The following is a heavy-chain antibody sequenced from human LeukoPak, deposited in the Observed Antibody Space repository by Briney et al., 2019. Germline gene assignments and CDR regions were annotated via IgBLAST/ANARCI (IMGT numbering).Heavy chain of an antibody. CDR1: GGSISSYY. Sequence: SETLSLTCTVSGGSISSYYWSWIRQSPGKGLECIGYIHYTGSTNYNPSLKSRVTISVETSKNQFSLKLKSVTAADTAVYYCARGGYYGAGNDFRFDPWGQGTLVTVSS. V-gene: IGHV4-59*01. CDR3: ARGGYYGAGNDFRFDP. J-gene: IGHJ5*02. CDR2: IHYTGST. D-gene: IGHD3-10*01.